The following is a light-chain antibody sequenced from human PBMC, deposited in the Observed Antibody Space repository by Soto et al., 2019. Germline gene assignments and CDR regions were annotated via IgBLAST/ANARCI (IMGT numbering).Light chain of an antibody. CDR2: EGH. CDR3: CLYVGATTYV. J-gene: IGLJ1*01. Sequence: SVLAQPASVAGSPGQSITISCTGASGYVGTYSLVSWYQQHPGKAPKVVIYEGHKRPSGVPDRFSGSTSVNTASLTISGLQTDDEADYYCCLYVGATTYVFGTGTEVTVL. CDR1: SGYVGTYSL. V-gene: IGLV2-23*01.